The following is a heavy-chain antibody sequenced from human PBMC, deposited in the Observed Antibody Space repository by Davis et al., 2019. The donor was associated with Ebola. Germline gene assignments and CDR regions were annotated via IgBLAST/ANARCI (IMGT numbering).Heavy chain of an antibody. J-gene: IGHJ3*02. CDR1: GGTFSSYA. CDR2: IIPILGTA. D-gene: IGHD4-17*01. Sequence: SVKVSCKASGGTFSSYAISWVRQAPGQGLEWMGRIIPILGTANYAQKFQGRVTITADKSTSTAYMELSSLRSEDTAVYYCARDRDYGDYGDAFDIWGQGTMVTVSS. CDR3: ARDRDYGDYGDAFDI. V-gene: IGHV1-69*04.